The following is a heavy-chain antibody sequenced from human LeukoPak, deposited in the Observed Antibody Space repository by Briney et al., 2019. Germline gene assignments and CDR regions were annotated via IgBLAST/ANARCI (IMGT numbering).Heavy chain of an antibody. CDR3: ARDPVPEF. J-gene: IGHJ3*01. V-gene: IGHV3-53*01. Sequence: GGSLRLSCAASGFTFSRYNMNWVRQAPGKGLECVSVISAVGDTNYADSVKGRFTMSRDISKNTVYLQMNSLRADDTAVYYCARDPVPEFWGQGTKVTVSS. CDR2: ISAVGDT. CDR1: GFTFSRYN. D-gene: IGHD1-14*01.